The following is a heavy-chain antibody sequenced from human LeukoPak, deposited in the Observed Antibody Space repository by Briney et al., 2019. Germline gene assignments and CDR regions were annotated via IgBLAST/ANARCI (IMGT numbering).Heavy chain of an antibody. Sequence: SETLSLTCAVYGGSFSGYYWSWVRQPPGKGLEWIGEINHSGSTNYNPSLKSRFTISVDTSKNQFSLKLSSVTAADTAVYYCARARGGYCSGGSCPFDYWGQGTLVTVSS. V-gene: IGHV4-34*01. J-gene: IGHJ4*02. CDR1: GGSFSGYY. CDR2: INHSGST. D-gene: IGHD2-15*01. CDR3: ARARGGYCSGGSCPFDY.